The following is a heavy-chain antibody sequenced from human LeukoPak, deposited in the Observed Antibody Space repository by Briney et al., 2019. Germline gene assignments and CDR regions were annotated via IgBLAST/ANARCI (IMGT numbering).Heavy chain of an antibody. J-gene: IGHJ4*02. D-gene: IGHD5-12*01. CDR1: GGSISSYY. V-gene: IGHV4-59*12. CDR3: AREGYRGGGFDF. CDR2: FYYSGST. Sequence: PSETLSLTCTVSGGSISSYYWSWIRQPPGKGLEWIGNFYYSGSTHYNPSLKSRVTISVDTSNNQFSLKLNSVTAADTAVYYCAREGYRGGGFDFWGQGTLVTVSS.